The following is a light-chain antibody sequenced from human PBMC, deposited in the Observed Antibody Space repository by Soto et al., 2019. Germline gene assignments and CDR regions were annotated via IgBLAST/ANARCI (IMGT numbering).Light chain of an antibody. CDR2: EVT. CDR1: SSDVGSFNF. CDR3: CSDAGSSTYV. Sequence: QAAVTQPASVSGSPGQSVTISCTRTSSDVGSFNFLAGHQQPPGKAPKVVIYEVTKRPSGVSNRFSGSKSGNTAYLTIYGLQADDEADYYCCSDAGSSTYVFGPGTRSQS. V-gene: IGLV2-23*02. J-gene: IGLJ1*01.